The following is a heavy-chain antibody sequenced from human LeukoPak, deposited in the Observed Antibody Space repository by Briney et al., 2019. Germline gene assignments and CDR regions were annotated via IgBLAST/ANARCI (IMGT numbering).Heavy chain of an antibody. CDR3: ARENLGYSSSLGSYYYYGMDV. J-gene: IGHJ6*02. CDR2: IIPILGIA. Sequence: RASVKVSCKASGGTFSSYAISWVRQAPGQGLEWMGRIIPILGIANYAQKFQGRVTMTRDTSASTVYMELSSLRSEDTAVYYCARENLGYSSSLGSYYYYGMDVWGQGTTVTVSS. CDR1: GGTFSSYA. V-gene: IGHV1-69*04. D-gene: IGHD6-6*01.